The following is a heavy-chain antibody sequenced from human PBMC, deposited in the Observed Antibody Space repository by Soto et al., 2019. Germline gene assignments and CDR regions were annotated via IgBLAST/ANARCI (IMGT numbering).Heavy chain of an antibody. CDR2: ISGSGGST. CDR1: GFTFSSYA. CDR3: AKTEEYCSSTSCLPYYYGMDV. V-gene: IGHV3-23*01. J-gene: IGHJ6*02. D-gene: IGHD2-2*01. Sequence: GGSLRLSCAASGFTFSSYAMSWVRQAPGKGLEWVSAISGSGGSTYYADSVKGRFTISRDNSKNTLYPQMNSLRAEDTAVYYCAKTEEYCSSTSCLPYYYGMDVWGQGTTVTVSS.